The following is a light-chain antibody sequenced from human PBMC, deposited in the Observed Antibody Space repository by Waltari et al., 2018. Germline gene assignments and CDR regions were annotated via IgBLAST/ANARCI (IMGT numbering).Light chain of an antibody. Sequence: DIVLTPSPGTLSLSPGERATLSCRASQSVSSSYLAWYQQKPGQAPRLLIYGASSRATGIPDRFSGSGSGTDFTLTISRLEPEDFAVYYCQQYGSSPCTFGQGTKVEIK. V-gene: IGKV3-20*01. CDR1: QSVSSSY. CDR3: QQYGSSPCT. J-gene: IGKJ1*01. CDR2: GAS.